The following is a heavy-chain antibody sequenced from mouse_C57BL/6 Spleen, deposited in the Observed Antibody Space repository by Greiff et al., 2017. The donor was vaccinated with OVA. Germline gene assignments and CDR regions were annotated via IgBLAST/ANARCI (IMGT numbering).Heavy chain of an antibody. CDR3: AREGGWLAY. CDR2: IDPSDSYT. CDR1: GYTFTSYW. V-gene: IGHV1-69*01. J-gene: IGHJ3*01. Sequence: VQLQQPGAELVMPGASVKLSCKASGYTFTSYWMHWVKQRPGQGLEWIGEIDPSDSYTNYNQKFKGKSTLTVDKSSSTAYMQLSSLTSEDSAVYYWAREGGWLAYWGQGTLVTVSA.